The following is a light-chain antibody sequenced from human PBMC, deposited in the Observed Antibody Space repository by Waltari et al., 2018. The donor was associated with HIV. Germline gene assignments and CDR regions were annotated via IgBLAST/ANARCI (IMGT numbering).Light chain of an antibody. V-gene: IGLV8-61*01. CDR2: STN. CDR3: VLYMGSGICV. Sequence: QTVVTQEPSFSVSPGGTVTLTCGLSSGSVSTSYYPSWYQQTPGQAPRKLIYSTNTRSSGVPDRFSGSILGNKAALTITGAQADDESDYYCVLYMGSGICVFGGGTKLTVL. CDR1: SGSVSTSYY. J-gene: IGLJ2*01.